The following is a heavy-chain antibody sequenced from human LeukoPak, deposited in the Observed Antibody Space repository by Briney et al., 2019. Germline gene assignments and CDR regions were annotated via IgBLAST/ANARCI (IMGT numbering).Heavy chain of an antibody. D-gene: IGHD3-10*01. J-gene: IGHJ5*02. CDR1: GGSISSSNW. CDR2: IYHSGST. V-gene: IGHV4-4*02. Sequence: SGTLSLTCAVSGGSISSSNWWSWVRQPPGKGLEWIGEIYHSGSTNYNPSLKSRVTISVDKSKNQFSLKLSSVTAADTAVYYCARDQDTMVRGVMAFYPWGQGTLVTVSS. CDR3: ARDQDTMVRGVMAFYP.